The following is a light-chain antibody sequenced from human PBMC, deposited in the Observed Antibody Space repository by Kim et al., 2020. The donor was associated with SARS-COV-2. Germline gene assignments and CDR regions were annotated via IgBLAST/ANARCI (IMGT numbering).Light chain of an antibody. CDR3: QQSYITPYS. V-gene: IGKV1-39*01. CDR1: QSISRY. CDR2: AAS. Sequence: SASVGDSVTVSCRASQSISRYLNWYQQKPGNAPNLLIYAASNLQSGVPSRFSGSGAGTDFTLTISSLQPEDFATYYCQQSYITPYSFGQGTKLEIK. J-gene: IGKJ2*03.